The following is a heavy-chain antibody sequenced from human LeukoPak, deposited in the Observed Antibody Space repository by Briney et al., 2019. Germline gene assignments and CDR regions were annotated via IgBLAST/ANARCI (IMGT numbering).Heavy chain of an antibody. J-gene: IGHJ4*02. Sequence: GGSLRLSCAASGFTLSSYWMSWVRQAPGKGLEWVANIKQDGSEKYYVDSVKGRFTISRDNAKNSLYLQMNSLRAEDTAVYYCARDREAVAGTSDYWGQGTLVTVSS. CDR3: ARDREAVAGTSDY. CDR1: GFTLSSYW. CDR2: IKQDGSEK. V-gene: IGHV3-7*01. D-gene: IGHD6-19*01.